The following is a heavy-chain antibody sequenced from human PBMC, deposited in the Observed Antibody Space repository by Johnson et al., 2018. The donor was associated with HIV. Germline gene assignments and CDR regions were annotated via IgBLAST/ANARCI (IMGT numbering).Heavy chain of an antibody. J-gene: IGHJ3*02. CDR2: MSYDGSTT. D-gene: IGHD1-7*01. Sequence: QVQLVESGGGLVQPGGSLRLSCAASGFTFTNYGMHWVRQAPGKGLQWVAVMSYDGSTTYYADSVKGRFTISRDNSKNTLYLQMNSLRPEDTAGYYCAKEEAGKRELRGGDAFGIWGQGTMVTVSA. CDR1: GFTFTNYG. CDR3: AKEEAGKRELRGGDAFGI. V-gene: IGHV3-30*18.